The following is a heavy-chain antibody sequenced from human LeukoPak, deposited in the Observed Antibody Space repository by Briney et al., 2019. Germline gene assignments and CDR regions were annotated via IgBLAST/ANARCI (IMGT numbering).Heavy chain of an antibody. D-gene: IGHD5-24*01. J-gene: IGHJ4*02. Sequence: SSVTVSCKASGGTFSSYAISWVRQAPGQGLEWMGRIIPILGRANYAQKFQGRVTITADKSTSTAYMEMSSLRSEETAVYYCARIRRDGYNYSGYFDYWGQGTLVTVSS. CDR3: ARIRRDGYNYSGYFDY. CDR1: GGTFSSYA. V-gene: IGHV1-69*04. CDR2: IIPILGRA.